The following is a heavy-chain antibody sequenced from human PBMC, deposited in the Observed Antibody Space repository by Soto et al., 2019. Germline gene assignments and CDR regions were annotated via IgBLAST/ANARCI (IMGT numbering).Heavy chain of an antibody. Sequence: GGSLRLSCAASGFTFSNAWMSWVRQAPGKGLEWVGRIKSKTDGGTTDYTAPVKGRFTISRDDSKNTLYLQMNSLKTEDTAVYYCTTADGSGSYFFKATNYFDYWGQGTLVTVSS. CDR3: TTADGSGSYFFKATNYFDY. V-gene: IGHV3-15*01. D-gene: IGHD3-10*01. J-gene: IGHJ4*02. CDR2: IKSKTDGGTT. CDR1: GFTFSNAW.